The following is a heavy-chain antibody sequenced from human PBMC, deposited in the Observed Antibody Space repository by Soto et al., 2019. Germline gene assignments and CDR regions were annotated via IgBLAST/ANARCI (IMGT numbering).Heavy chain of an antibody. J-gene: IGHJ6*03. D-gene: IGHD3-3*01. V-gene: IGHV3-23*01. CDR3: AKDGPADYDFWSGYYMLDYYYYYYMDV. CDR2: VSGSGGST. Sequence: GGSLRLSCAASGFTFSSYAMSWVRQAPGKGLEWVSAVSGSGGSTYYADSVKGRFTISRDNSKNTLYLQMNSLRAEDTAVYYCAKDGPADYDFWSGYYMLDYYYYYYMDVWGKGTTVTVSS. CDR1: GFTFSSYA.